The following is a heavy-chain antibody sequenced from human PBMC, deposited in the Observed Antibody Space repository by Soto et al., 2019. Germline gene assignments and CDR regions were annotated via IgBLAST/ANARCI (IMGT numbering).Heavy chain of an antibody. CDR1: GFPFSRYE. D-gene: IGHD3-22*01. CDR2: ISHDGSNK. Sequence: QVQLEESGGGVVQPGRSLRLSCADSGFPFSRYEIHWVRQVPGRGLEWVALISHDGSNKYYVDSVKGRFIISRDNSKNTVYLQMNSLRTEDTALYYCAKDADFDTRNLHHWGQGTLVTVSS. J-gene: IGHJ5*02. V-gene: IGHV3-30*18. CDR3: AKDADFDTRNLHH.